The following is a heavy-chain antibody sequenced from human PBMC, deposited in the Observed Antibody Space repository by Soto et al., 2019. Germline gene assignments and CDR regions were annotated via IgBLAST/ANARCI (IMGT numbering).Heavy chain of an antibody. J-gene: IGHJ6*03. Sequence: APLKGSCKAAGYTFSKDGISWGRQANGQGLEWMGWISAYNGDTHYTQRLQGRVTMTTDTSTSTAYMELRGLRSDDTAVYCFARVRQLVGYFYYYMDVWGKGTTVTVSS. V-gene: IGHV1-18*01. CDR1: GYTFSKDG. CDR3: ARVRQLVGYFYYYMDV. D-gene: IGHD6-6*01. CDR2: ISAYNGDT.